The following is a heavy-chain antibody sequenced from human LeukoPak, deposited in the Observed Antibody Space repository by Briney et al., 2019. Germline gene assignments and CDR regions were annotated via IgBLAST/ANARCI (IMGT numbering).Heavy chain of an antibody. J-gene: IGHJ4*02. CDR2: ISSSGSTI. CDR3: ARTDEDYYDSSGYPLLSY. Sequence: GGSLRLSCVASGFTFSDYYMSWIRQAPGKGLEWVSYISSSGSTIYYADSVKGRFTISRDNAKNSLYLQMNSLRAEDTAVYYCARTDEDYYDSSGYPLLSYWGQGTLVTVSS. V-gene: IGHV3-11*01. CDR1: GFTFSDYY. D-gene: IGHD3-22*01.